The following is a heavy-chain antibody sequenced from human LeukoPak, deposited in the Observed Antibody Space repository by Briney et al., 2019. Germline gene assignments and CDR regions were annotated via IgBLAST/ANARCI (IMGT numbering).Heavy chain of an antibody. D-gene: IGHD1-1*01. CDR2: ISTSSIYI. CDR1: GFTFSSYS. Sequence: GGSLRLSCAASGFTFSSYSMNWVRQAPGKGLEWVSFISTSSIYIYYADSLKGRFTISRDNAKNSLYLQMNSLRVEDTAVYYCARDQDWNDRGGLDYWGQGTLVTVSS. CDR3: ARDQDWNDRGGLDY. J-gene: IGHJ4*02. V-gene: IGHV3-21*01.